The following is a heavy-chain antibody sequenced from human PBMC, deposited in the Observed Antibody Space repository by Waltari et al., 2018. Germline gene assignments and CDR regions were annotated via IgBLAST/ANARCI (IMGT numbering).Heavy chain of an antibody. J-gene: IGHJ5*02. D-gene: IGHD5-18*01. V-gene: IGHV1-69*05. Sequence: QVQLVQSGAEVKKPGASVKVSCKASGYTFTSYGISWVRQAPGQGLEWMGGIIPIFGTANYAQKCQGRVTITTDESTSTAYMELSSLRSEDTAVYYCAGHVDTAMVYWFDPWGQGTLVTVSS. CDR1: GYTFTSYG. CDR2: IIPIFGTA. CDR3: AGHVDTAMVYWFDP.